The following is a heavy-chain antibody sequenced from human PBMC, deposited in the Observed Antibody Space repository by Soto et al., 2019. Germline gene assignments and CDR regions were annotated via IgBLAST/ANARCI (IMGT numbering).Heavy chain of an antibody. J-gene: IGHJ4*02. V-gene: IGHV1-8*01. Sequence: QVQLVQSGAEAKKPGASVKVSCKASAYTFSSYDINWVRQATGQGLEWMGWMNPSSRHAAYAQKIQARVTMTGDTTIRTAYMELSSLKSEDTAVYFCARGRGVKVVRGWGQGTMVTVSS. D-gene: IGHD3-10*01. CDR1: AYTFSSYD. CDR3: ARGRGVKVVRG. CDR2: MNPSSRHA.